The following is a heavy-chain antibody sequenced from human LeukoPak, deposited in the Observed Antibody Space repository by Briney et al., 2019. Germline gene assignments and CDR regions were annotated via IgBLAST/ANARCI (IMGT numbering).Heavy chain of an antibody. CDR1: GGAIISYY. J-gene: IGHJ2*01. D-gene: IGHD3-22*01. V-gene: IGHV4-59*01. Sequence: SETLSLTCSVSGGAIISYYWSWIRQPAGEGLQWIASIYHTGASNYNPSLKSRITISLDTSKNQFSLELRYVTDADTAEYYCARDTTFYDSSGYHPYWYFDLWGRGTPVTVSS. CDR2: IYHTGAS. CDR3: ARDTTFYDSSGYHPYWYFDL.